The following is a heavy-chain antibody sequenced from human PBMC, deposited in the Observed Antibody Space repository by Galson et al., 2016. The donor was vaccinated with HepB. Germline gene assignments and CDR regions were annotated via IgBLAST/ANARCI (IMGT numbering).Heavy chain of an antibody. D-gene: IGHD1-7*01. J-gene: IGHJ4*02. CDR1: GGSINDYY. V-gene: IGHV4-59*01. CDR3: ARGGGRGNFQGYYFDS. CDR2: VFYRGPT. Sequence: LSLTCTVPGGSINDYYWTWIRQPPGKGLEWIGYVFYRGPTNYNPSLRSRIAMSIDTSKNQFSLNLTSVTAADTAVYHCARGGGRGNFQGYYFDSWGQGTLATVSS.